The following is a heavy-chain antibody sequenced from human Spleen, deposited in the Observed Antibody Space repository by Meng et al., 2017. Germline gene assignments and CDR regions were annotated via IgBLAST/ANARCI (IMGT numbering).Heavy chain of an antibody. D-gene: IGHD6-19*01. Sequence: GQAEEPGTGWVNPSGTRSLTGFGSGGSISSIDWWSWVRQPPGKGLEWIGEIYHGGDTNYNPSLKSRVTIAIDRSKNQFSLKLSSVTAADTAVYYCASWIYSCGWQWGQGTLVTVSS. CDR1: GGSISSIDW. CDR2: IYHGGDT. CDR3: ASWIYSCGWQ. V-gene: IGHV4/OR15-8*02. J-gene: IGHJ4*02.